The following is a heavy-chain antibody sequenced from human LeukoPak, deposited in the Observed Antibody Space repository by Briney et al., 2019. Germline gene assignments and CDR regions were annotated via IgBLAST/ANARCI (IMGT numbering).Heavy chain of an antibody. CDR2: ISAYNGNT. J-gene: IGHJ3*02. D-gene: IGHD3-10*01. V-gene: IGHV1-18*01. Sequence: ASVKVSCKASGYTFTSSGINWVRQAPGQGLEWMGWISAYNGNTKYAQKLRGRVTMTTDTSTSTAYMELRSLRSDDPAVYYCARDRGAFYTSGAPYDAFDIWGQGTMVTVSS. CDR3: ARDRGAFYTSGAPYDAFDI. CDR1: GYTFTSSG.